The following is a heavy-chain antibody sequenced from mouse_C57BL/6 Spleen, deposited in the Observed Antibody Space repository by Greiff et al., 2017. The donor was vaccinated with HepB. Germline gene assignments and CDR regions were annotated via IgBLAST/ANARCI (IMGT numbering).Heavy chain of an antibody. CDR2: ISDGGSYT. CDR1: GFTFSSYA. V-gene: IGHV5-4*01. CDR3: ARDRPHWDY. Sequence: EVQVVESGGGLVKPGGSLKLSCAASGFTFSSYAMSWVRQTPEKRLEWVATISDGGSYTYYPDNVKGRFTISRDNAKNNLYLQMSHLKSEDTAMYYCARDRPHWDYWGQGTTLTVSS. J-gene: IGHJ2*01.